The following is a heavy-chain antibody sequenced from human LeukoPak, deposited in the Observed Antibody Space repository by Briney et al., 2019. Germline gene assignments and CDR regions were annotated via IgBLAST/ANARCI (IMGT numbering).Heavy chain of an antibody. J-gene: IGHJ4*02. D-gene: IGHD6-13*01. Sequence: GGSLRLSCAASGFTFSSCWMHWVRQAPGKGLVWVSRINNDGSSTSYADSVKGRFTISRDNAKNTLYLQMNSLRAEDTAVYYCAREPYSSSAVDYWGQGTLVTVSS. CDR3: AREPYSSSAVDY. CDR2: INNDGSST. CDR1: GFTFSSCW. V-gene: IGHV3-74*01.